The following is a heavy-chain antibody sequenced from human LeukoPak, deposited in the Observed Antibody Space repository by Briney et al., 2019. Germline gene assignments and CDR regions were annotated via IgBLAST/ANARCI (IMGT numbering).Heavy chain of an antibody. CDR2: INTISGGT. Sequence: GASVKVSCKASGYTFTDYYMHWVRQAPGQGLEWMGWINTISGGTNYAQKFQGRVTMTRDTSNSTAYMELNRLTSDDTAVYYCASHYGLHYYMDVWGKGTTVTVSS. V-gene: IGHV1-2*02. D-gene: IGHD3-10*01. CDR3: ASHYGLHYYMDV. J-gene: IGHJ6*03. CDR1: GYTFTDYY.